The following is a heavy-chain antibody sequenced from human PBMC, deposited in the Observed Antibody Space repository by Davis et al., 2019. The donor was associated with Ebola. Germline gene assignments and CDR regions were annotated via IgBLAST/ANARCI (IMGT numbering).Heavy chain of an antibody. CDR3: ARLPMITFGGVIVPPVDY. CDR2: INTNTGNP. Sequence: ASVPVSCQASLYTFTSYAMNSVRQPPGQGLEWLGWINTNTGNPTYAQGFTGRFVFSLDTSVSTAYLQISSLKAEDTAVYYCARLPMITFGGVIVPPVDYWGQGTLVTVSS. J-gene: IGHJ4*02. V-gene: IGHV7-4-1*02. D-gene: IGHD3-16*02. CDR1: LYTFTSYA.